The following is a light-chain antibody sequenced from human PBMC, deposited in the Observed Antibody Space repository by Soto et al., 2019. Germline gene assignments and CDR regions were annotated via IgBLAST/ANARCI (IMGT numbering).Light chain of an antibody. Sequence: DIQMTQSPSSLSASVGDRVTITCRASQSIAYYVNWFQQKPGKAPKLLIYAASSLQSGVPSRFSGSGSGTDFTLTISSLQPEDFAPYYCQQSSNSPMYTFGQGT. CDR3: QQSSNSPMYT. CDR1: QSIAYY. J-gene: IGKJ2*01. V-gene: IGKV1-39*01. CDR2: AAS.